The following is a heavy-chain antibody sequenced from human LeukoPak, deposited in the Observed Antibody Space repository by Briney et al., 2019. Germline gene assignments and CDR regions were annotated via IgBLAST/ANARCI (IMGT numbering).Heavy chain of an antibody. CDR1: GGSISSGDYY. V-gene: IGHV4-30-4*01. Sequence: SETLSLTCTVSGGSISSGDYYWSWIRQPPGKGLEWIGFIYYSGSTYCNPSFKSRVTISVDTSKNQLSLKLSSVTAADTAVYYCVREYYGSGNYLNYWGQGTLVTVSS. CDR2: IYYSGST. CDR3: VREYYGSGNYLNY. J-gene: IGHJ4*02. D-gene: IGHD3-10*01.